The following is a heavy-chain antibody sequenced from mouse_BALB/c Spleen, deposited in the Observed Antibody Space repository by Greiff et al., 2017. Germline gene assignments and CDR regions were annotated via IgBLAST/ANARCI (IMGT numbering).Heavy chain of an antibody. CDR1: GFTFSSYG. Sequence: DVMLVESGGDLVKPGGSLKLSCAASGFTFSSYGMSWVRQTPDKRLEWVATISSGGSYTYYPDSVKGRSTISRDNAKNTLYLQMSSLKSEDTAMYYCARHYYGSSFDYWGQGTTLTVSS. V-gene: IGHV5-6*02. CDR3: ARHYYGSSFDY. D-gene: IGHD1-1*01. J-gene: IGHJ2*01. CDR2: ISSGGSYT.